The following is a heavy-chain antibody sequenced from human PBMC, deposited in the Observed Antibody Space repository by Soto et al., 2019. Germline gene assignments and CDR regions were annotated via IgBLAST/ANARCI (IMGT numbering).Heavy chain of an antibody. CDR3: AREPPRATAGLNYFDP. V-gene: IGHV1-18*01. D-gene: IGHD6-13*01. Sequence: GASVKVSCKASGYTFTNFGISWMRQAPGQGLEWMGWNSPFNGHTHYAQKFQGRVALTTDTSTSTAFLLLRSLRSDNTAAYYCAREPPRATAGLNYFDPWGQGTLVTVSS. CDR2: NSPFNGHT. CDR1: GYTFTNFG. J-gene: IGHJ5*02.